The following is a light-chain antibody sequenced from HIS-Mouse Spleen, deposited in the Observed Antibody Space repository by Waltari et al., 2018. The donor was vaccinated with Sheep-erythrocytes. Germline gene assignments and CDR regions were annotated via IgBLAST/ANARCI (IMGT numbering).Light chain of an antibody. J-gene: IGLJ1*01. CDR3: AAWDDSLNGYV. CDR1: SSNIGSNT. Sequence: QSVLTQPPSASGTPGQRVTISCSGSSSNIGSNTVNWYQQLPGTAPKLLIYSNNQRPSGVPARLPGSMSGTSASLAISWLQSEDEGDYYCAAWDDSLNGYVFGTGTKVTVL. CDR2: SNN. V-gene: IGLV1-44*01.